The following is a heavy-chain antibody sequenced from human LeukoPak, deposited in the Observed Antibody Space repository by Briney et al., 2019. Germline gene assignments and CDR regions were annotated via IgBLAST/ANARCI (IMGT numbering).Heavy chain of an antibody. CDR1: GYSFTSYW. CDR3: ARRGYCSSTSCYSSWFDP. V-gene: IGHV5-51*01. J-gene: IGHJ5*02. CDR2: IYPGDSDT. Sequence: GESLKISCKGSGYSFTSYWIGWVRQMPGKGLEWMGIIYPGDSDTGYSPSFQGQVTISADKSISTAYLQWSSLKASDTAMYYCARRGYCSSTSCYSSWFDPWGQGTLVTVSS. D-gene: IGHD2-2*01.